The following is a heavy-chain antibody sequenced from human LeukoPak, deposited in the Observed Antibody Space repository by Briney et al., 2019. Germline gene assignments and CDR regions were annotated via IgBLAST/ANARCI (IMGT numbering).Heavy chain of an antibody. V-gene: IGHV3-30*03. CDR1: GFTFSNYG. J-gene: IGHJ4*02. CDR3: ARALSNNIACPDY. Sequence: GRSLRLSCAASGFTFSNYGIHWVPQSPGKGLEWVAVISHDGSNKYYGDSVKGRFTISRDNSKNTLYLQMNSLRADDTAVYYCARALSNNIACPDYWGRGTLVTVSS. D-gene: IGHD5-12*01. CDR2: ISHDGSNK.